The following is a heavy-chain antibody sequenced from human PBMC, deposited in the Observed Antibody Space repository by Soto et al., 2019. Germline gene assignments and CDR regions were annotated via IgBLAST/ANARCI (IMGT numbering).Heavy chain of an antibody. J-gene: IGHJ6*02. D-gene: IGHD3-16*01. V-gene: IGHV1-18*01. Sequence: QVQLVQSGAEVRKPGASVKVSCKASAYTFTTYGISWVRQAPGQGLEWMGWISGYNGHTKYAQKFQGRVTMTTDTSTSTVYMDLRSLRSDDTAVYYCAREGEMPSYYYGLDVWGQGTTVTVSS. CDR1: AYTFTTYG. CDR2: ISGYNGHT. CDR3: AREGEMPSYYYGLDV.